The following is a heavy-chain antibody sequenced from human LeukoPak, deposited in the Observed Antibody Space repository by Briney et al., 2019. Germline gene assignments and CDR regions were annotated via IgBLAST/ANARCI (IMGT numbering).Heavy chain of an antibody. J-gene: IGHJ4*02. D-gene: IGHD6-13*01. CDR1: GFTFSSYW. CDR2: INSDGSST. Sequence: GGSLRLSCAASGFTFSSYWMHWVRQAPGKGLLWVSRINSDGSSTSYADSVKGRFTISRDNAKNTLYLQMNSRRAEDTAVYYYARRIAAAAAPYYFDYWGQGTLVTVSS. CDR3: ARRIAAAAAPYYFDY. V-gene: IGHV3-74*01.